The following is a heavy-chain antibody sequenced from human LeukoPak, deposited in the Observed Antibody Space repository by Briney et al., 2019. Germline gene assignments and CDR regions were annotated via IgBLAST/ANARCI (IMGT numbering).Heavy chain of an antibody. Sequence: AGGSLRLPCVASGFTFSNYVMNWVRQAPGKGLECVSSISGSGTSTYYAGSVKGRFTSSRDNSKNTLYLQMNSLRAEDTAIYYCANEYSKGDVWGQGTTVTVSS. CDR1: GFTFSNYV. D-gene: IGHD5-12*01. CDR3: ANEYSKGDV. V-gene: IGHV3-23*01. CDR2: ISGSGTST. J-gene: IGHJ3*01.